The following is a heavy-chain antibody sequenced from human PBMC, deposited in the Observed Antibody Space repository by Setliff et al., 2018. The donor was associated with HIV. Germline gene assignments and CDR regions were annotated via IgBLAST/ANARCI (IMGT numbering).Heavy chain of an antibody. D-gene: IGHD2-21*02. CDR3: ASRGIVVVTMSMPDEFFVH. CDR1: GGSINSDNYY. CDR2: IYYSGTT. V-gene: IGHV4-39*01. Sequence: SETLSLTCSVSGGSINSDNYYWGWIRQAPGKGLEWIGSIYYSGTTYYNPSLGGRVTISVDRSRNQFSQTLNSVTAADTATYYCASRGIVVVTMSMPDEFFVHWGHGTLVTVSS. J-gene: IGHJ1*01.